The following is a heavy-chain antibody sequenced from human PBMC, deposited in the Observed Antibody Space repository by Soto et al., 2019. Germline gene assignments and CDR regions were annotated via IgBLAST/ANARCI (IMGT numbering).Heavy chain of an antibody. CDR2: IYHSGRT. V-gene: IGHV4-30-2*01. D-gene: IGHD2-2*01. CDR3: AREIPDCSSTSCYAGGMDV. Sequence: QLQLQESGSGLVKPSQTLSLTCAVSGGSISSGGYSWSWIRQPPGKGLEWIGYIYHSGRTYYNPSLKSRVTISVDRSKNQFSLKLSSVTAADTAVYYCAREIPDCSSTSCYAGGMDVWGQGTTVTVSS. J-gene: IGHJ6*02. CDR1: GGSISSGGYS.